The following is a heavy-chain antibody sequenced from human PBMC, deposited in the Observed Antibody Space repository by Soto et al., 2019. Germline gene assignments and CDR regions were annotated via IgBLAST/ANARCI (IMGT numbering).Heavy chain of an antibody. Sequence: QVQLVQSGAEVKKPGSSVKVSCKASGGTFSSYAISWVRQAPGQGLEWMGGIIPIFGTANYAQKFQGRVTITADESTSTAYMELSSLRSEDTAVYYCARDGPVIAAENSNYYYGMDVWGQGTTVTVSS. CDR3: ARDGPVIAAENSNYYYGMDV. CDR1: GGTFSSYA. D-gene: IGHD6-13*01. J-gene: IGHJ6*02. CDR2: IIPIFGTA. V-gene: IGHV1-69*12.